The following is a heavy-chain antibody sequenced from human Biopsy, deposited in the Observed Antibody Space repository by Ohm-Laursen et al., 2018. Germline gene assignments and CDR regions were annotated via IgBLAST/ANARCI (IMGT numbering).Heavy chain of an antibody. CDR3: TRKPNSLYYFDH. V-gene: IGHV4-59*07. CDR2: IYYTGST. J-gene: IGHJ4*02. CDR1: RDSISNYY. D-gene: IGHD1/OR15-1a*01. Sequence: SDTLSLTCTVSRDSISNYYWTWIRQSPGKGLEWIGYIYYTGSTNYNPSVKSRVTISVDTSENQFPLKVSSVTAADTAVYFCTRKPNSLYYFDHWGQGTLVTVSS.